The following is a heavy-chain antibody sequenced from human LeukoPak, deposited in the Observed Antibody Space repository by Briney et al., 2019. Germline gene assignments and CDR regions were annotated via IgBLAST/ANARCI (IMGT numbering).Heavy chain of an antibody. V-gene: IGHV3-23*01. CDR2: IGTNEQRT. Sequence: PGGSLRLSCVASGFTFSRYAMNWVRQTPGKGLEWVSLIGTNEQRTHYADSVKGRFTISRDNSKNTLFLQMNSLRAEDTAVYHCAKDLDSTDLYDNADWGQGTLVTVSS. CDR1: GFTFSRYA. D-gene: IGHD6-19*01. CDR3: AKDLDSTDLYDNAD. J-gene: IGHJ1*01.